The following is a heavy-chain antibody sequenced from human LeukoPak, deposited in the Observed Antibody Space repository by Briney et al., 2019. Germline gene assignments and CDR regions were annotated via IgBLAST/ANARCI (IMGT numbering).Heavy chain of an antibody. V-gene: IGHV3-20*04. J-gene: IGHJ4*02. CDR3: TRARGSGGSGSYSFFDY. CDR2: INWNGGST. D-gene: IGHD3-10*01. Sequence: PGGSLRLSCAASGFTFDDYGMSWVRQAPGKGLEWVSGINWNGGSTGYADSVKGRFTISRDNAKNSLYLQMNSLRAEDTALYYCTRARGSGGSGSYSFFDYWGQVTLVTVSS. CDR1: GFTFDDYG.